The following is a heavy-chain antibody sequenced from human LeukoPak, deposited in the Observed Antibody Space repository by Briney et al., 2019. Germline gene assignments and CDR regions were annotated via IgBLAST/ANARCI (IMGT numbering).Heavy chain of an antibody. CDR2: IYYSGST. D-gene: IGHD3-10*01. V-gene: IGHV4-59*01. Sequence: KPSETLSLTCTVSGGSISSYYWSWIRQPPGKGLEWIGYIYYSGSTNYNPSLKSRVTISVDTSKNQFSLKLSSVTAADTAVYYCAREGLWFGELLSRYFDYWGQGTLVTVSS. CDR1: GGSISSYY. CDR3: AREGLWFGELLSRYFDY. J-gene: IGHJ4*02.